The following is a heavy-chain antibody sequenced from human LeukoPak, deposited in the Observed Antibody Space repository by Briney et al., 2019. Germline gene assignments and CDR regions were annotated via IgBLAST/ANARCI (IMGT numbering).Heavy chain of an antibody. V-gene: IGHV1-2*02. CDR3: ARDHRTMVREGITY. Sequence: GASVKVSRKASRYTFTGYYMHWVRQAPGQGLEWMGWINPNSGGTNYAQKFQGRVTMTRDTSISTAYMELSRLRSDDTAVYYCARDHRTMVREGITYWGQGTLVTVSS. D-gene: IGHD3-10*01. CDR2: INPNSGGT. CDR1: RYTFTGYY. J-gene: IGHJ4*02.